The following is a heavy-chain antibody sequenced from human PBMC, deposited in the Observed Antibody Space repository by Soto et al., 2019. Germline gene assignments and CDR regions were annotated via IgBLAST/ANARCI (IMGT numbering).Heavy chain of an antibody. V-gene: IGHV1-69*13. D-gene: IGHD3-9*01. CDR1: GGTFSSYA. CDR3: ARDTPVLRYFDWFPNWFDP. J-gene: IGHJ5*02. Sequence: ASVKVSCKASGGTFSSYAISWVRQAPGQGLEWMGGIIPIFGTANYAQKFQGRVTITADESTSTAYMELSSLRSEDTAVYYCARDTPVLRYFDWFPNWFDPWGQGTLVTVSS. CDR2: IIPIFGTA.